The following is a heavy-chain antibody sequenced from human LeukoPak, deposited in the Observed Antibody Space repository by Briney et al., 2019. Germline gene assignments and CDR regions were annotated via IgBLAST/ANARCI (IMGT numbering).Heavy chain of an antibody. CDR1: GGSISSGGYY. V-gene: IGHV4-30-2*01. Sequence: PSQTLSLTCTVSGGSISSGGYYWSWIRQPPGKGLEWIGYIYHSGSTYYNPSLKSRVTISVDRSKNQFSLKLSSVTAADTAVYYCASIKNVGYFDYWGQGTLVTVSS. CDR3: ASIKNVGYFDY. CDR2: IYHSGST. J-gene: IGHJ4*02. D-gene: IGHD1-1*01.